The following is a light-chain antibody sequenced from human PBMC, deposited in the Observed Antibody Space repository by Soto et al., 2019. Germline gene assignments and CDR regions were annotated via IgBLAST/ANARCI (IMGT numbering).Light chain of an antibody. CDR2: DAS. J-gene: IGKJ5*01. Sequence: EIVLTQSPATLSLSPGERATLSCRASQSVSSYLAWYQQKPGQAPRFLIYDASNRATGIPARFSGSGSWTDFTLTISSLEPEDFAVYYCQQRSTWPQITFGQGTRLEIK. V-gene: IGKV3-11*01. CDR3: QQRSTWPQIT. CDR1: QSVSSY.